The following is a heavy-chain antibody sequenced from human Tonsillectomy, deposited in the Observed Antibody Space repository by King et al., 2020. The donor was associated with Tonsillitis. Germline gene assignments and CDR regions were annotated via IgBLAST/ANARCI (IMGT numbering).Heavy chain of an antibody. D-gene: IGHD3-16*01. Sequence: QLVQSGAEVKKPGSSVKVSCKASGGTFSSYAISWVRQAPGQGLEWMGGIIPIFGTANYAQKVQGRVTITADESTSTAYMEPSSLRSEDTAVYYCARSDDYVWGSSQGGFDYWGQGTLVAVSS. V-gene: IGHV1-69*01. CDR1: GGTFSSYA. CDR2: IIPIFGTA. J-gene: IGHJ4*02. CDR3: ARSDDYVWGSSQGGFDY.